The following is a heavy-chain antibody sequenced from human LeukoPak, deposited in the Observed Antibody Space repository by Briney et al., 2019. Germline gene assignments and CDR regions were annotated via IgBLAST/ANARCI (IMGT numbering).Heavy chain of an antibody. Sequence: SETLSLTCTVSGGSISSYYWSWIRQPAGKGLEWIGRIYTSGSTNYNPSLKSRVTISVDTSKNQFSLKLSSVTAADTAVYYCASVAAAEGVAYYYYYMDVWGKGTTVTVSS. CDR2: IYTSGST. V-gene: IGHV4-4*07. D-gene: IGHD6-13*01. CDR1: GGSISSYY. J-gene: IGHJ6*03. CDR3: ASVAAAEGVAYYYYYMDV.